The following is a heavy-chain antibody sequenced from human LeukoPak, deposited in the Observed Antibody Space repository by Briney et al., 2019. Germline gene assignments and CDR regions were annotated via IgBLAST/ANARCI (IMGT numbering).Heavy chain of an antibody. CDR2: ISSSGSTI. D-gene: IGHD2-15*01. CDR3: ASPVVAARGYYYYYGMDV. CDR1: GFTFSSYE. J-gene: IGHJ6*04. V-gene: IGHV3-48*03. Sequence: LPGGSLRLSCAASGFTFSSYEMNWVRQAPGKRLEWVSYISSSGSTIYYADSVRGRFTISRDNAKNSLYLQMNSLRAEDTAVYYCASPVVAARGYYYYYGMDVWGKGTTVTVSS.